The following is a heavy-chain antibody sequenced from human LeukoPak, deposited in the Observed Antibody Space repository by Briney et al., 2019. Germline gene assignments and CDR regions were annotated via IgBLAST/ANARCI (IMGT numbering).Heavy chain of an antibody. CDR2: ISYDGSNQ. CDR3: AKDLDYYGSGSYSGLVDY. V-gene: IGHV3-30*18. J-gene: IGHJ4*02. D-gene: IGHD3-10*01. CDR1: GFTFSSYG. Sequence: GGSLRLSCAASGFTFSSYGMHWFRQAPGMGLEWVAVISYDGSNQYYADSVKGRFTISRDNSKNSLYLQMNSLRAEDTAVYYCAKDLDYYGSGSYSGLVDYWGPGTLVTVSS.